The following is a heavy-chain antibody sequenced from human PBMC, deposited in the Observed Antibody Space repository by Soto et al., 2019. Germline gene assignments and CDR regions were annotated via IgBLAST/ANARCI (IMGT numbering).Heavy chain of an antibody. D-gene: IGHD3-22*01. CDR1: GYTFTGYY. Sequence: GASVKVSCKASGYTFTGYYMHWVRQAPGQGLEWMGWINPNNGNTNYAQKIQGRVTMTTDTSTSTAYMELRSLRSDDTAVYYCARAVDYYDSSGYYTHEYFQHWGQGTLVTVSS. V-gene: IGHV1-18*04. CDR3: ARAVDYYDSSGYYTHEYFQH. CDR2: INPNNGNT. J-gene: IGHJ1*01.